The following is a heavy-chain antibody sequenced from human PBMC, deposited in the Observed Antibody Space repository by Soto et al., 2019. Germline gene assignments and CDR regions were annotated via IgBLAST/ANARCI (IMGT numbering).Heavy chain of an antibody. CDR3: ASTAFWGVFTH. Sequence: KVSCKASGGTFSSYAISWVRQAPGQGLEWMGGIIPIFGTANYAQKFQGRVTITADESTSTAYMELSSLRSEDTAVYYCASTAFWGVFTHWGQGILVSVSS. CDR2: IIPIFGTA. J-gene: IGHJ4*02. V-gene: IGHV1-69*01. D-gene: IGHD3-3*01. CDR1: GGTFSSYA.